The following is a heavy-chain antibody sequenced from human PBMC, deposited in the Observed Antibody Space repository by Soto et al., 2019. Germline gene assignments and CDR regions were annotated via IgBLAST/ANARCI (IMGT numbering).Heavy chain of an antibody. V-gene: IGHV3-73*01. D-gene: IGHD1-1*01. Sequence: GGSLRLSCAASGFTFSGSAMHWVRQASGKGLEWVGRIRSKANSYATAYAASVKGRFTISRDDSKNTAYLQMNSLKTEDTAVYYCTRLRWNWNPEAFDIWGQGTMVTVSS. J-gene: IGHJ3*02. CDR2: IRSKANSYAT. CDR3: TRLRWNWNPEAFDI. CDR1: GFTFSGSA.